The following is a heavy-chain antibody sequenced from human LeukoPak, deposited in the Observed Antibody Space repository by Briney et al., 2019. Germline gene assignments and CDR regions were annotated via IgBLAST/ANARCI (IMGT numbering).Heavy chain of an antibody. J-gene: IGHJ4*02. CDR1: GGTFTSYT. CDR3: ARGSGDSDYFDY. CDR2: IIPILGIA. Sequence: SVKVSCKASGGTFTSYTISWVRQAPGQGLEWMGRIIPILGIANYAQKFQGRVTITADKSTSTDYMELSSLRSEDTAVYYCARGSGDSDYFDYWGQGTLVTVSS. D-gene: IGHD3-10*01. V-gene: IGHV1-69*02.